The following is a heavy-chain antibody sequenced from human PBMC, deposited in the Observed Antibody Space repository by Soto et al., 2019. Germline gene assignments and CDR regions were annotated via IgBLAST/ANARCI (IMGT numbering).Heavy chain of an antibody. D-gene: IGHD5-12*01. Sequence: GGSLRLSWAASGFTCSSYGMRWVRQAPGKGLEWVAVIWYDGSNKYYADSVKGRFTISRDNSKNTLYLQMNSLRAEDTAVYYCAREGGMVATYPGGMDVWGQGTTVTVSS. CDR3: AREGGMVATYPGGMDV. CDR1: GFTCSSYG. V-gene: IGHV3-33*01. J-gene: IGHJ6*02. CDR2: IWYDGSNK.